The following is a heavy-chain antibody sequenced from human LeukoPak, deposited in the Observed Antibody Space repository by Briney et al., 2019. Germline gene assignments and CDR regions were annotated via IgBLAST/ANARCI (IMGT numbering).Heavy chain of an antibody. CDR3: ARLGYSSGWYVY. J-gene: IGHJ5*01. CDR1: GGSISSYY. V-gene: IGHV4-59*01. CDR2: IYYSGST. D-gene: IGHD6-19*01. Sequence: SETLSLTCTVSGGSISSYYWSWIRQPPGKGLEWIGYIYYSGSTNYNPSLKSQVTISVDTSKNQFSLKLSSVTAGDTAVYYCARLGYSSGWYVYWGHGTLVTVSS.